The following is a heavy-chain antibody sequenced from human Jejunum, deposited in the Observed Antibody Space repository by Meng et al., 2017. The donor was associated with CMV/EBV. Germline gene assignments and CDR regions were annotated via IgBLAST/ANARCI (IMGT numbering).Heavy chain of an antibody. CDR3: AKDRGSGGNGYGMDV. Sequence: FTFSSYAMHWVRQAPGKGLEWVSFTRYDGLNDYYADSVKGRFTMSKDFSKNMLYLQMSSLRVEDTAVYYCAKDRGSGGNGYGMDVWGRGTTGTVSS. CDR2: TRYDGLND. CDR1: FTFSSYA. J-gene: IGHJ6*02. V-gene: IGHV3-30*02. D-gene: IGHD2-15*01.